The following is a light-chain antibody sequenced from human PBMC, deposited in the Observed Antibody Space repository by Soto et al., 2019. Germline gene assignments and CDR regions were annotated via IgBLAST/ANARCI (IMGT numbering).Light chain of an antibody. J-gene: IGLJ3*02. Sequence: QSALTQPASVSGSPGQSITISCTGTSSDVGSYNLVSWYQQHPGKVPKLMIYESSKRPSGVSNRFSGSKSGNTASLTISGLQAEDEADYYCCSFISSATWVFGGGTKLTVL. CDR1: SSDVGSYNL. V-gene: IGLV2-23*01. CDR3: CSFISSATWV. CDR2: ESS.